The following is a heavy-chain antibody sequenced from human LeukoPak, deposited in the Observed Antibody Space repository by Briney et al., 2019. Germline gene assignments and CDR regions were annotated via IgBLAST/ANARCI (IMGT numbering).Heavy chain of an antibody. CDR1: LGSISSGSYY. Sequence: SETLSDTRTVPLGSISSGSYYWSWTRHPAGKGLGWLRRIYTSGSTNYNPSLKSRVTISVDTSKNQFSLKLSSVTAADTAVYYCARSRHDSSGYYADAFDIWGQGTMVTVSS. V-gene: IGHV4-61*02. CDR3: ARSRHDSSGYYADAFDI. J-gene: IGHJ3*02. CDR2: IYTSGST. D-gene: IGHD3-22*01.